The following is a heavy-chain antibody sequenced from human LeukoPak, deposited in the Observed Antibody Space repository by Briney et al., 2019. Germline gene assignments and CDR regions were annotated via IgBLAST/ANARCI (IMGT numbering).Heavy chain of an antibody. D-gene: IGHD3-3*01. J-gene: IGHJ4*02. CDR2: VSPGGST. CDR1: GGSISSSSYY. CDR3: AREPVLGVVISFDY. V-gene: IGHV4-39*07. Sequence: SETLSLTCTVSGGSISSSSYYWTWIRQPPGKGLEWIGEVSPGGSTRYNPSLRSRVTISVDTSKNQFSLKLSSVTAADTAAYYCAREPVLGVVISFDYWGQGTLVTVSS.